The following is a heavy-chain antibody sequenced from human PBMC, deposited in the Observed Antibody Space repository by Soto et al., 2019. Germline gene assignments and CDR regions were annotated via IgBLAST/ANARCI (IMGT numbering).Heavy chain of an antibody. CDR2: IIPIFGIV. CDR1: GGTFSSYP. V-gene: IGHV1-69*01. D-gene: IGHD1-1*01. J-gene: IGHJ4*02. CDR3: ARPRTTATTKGYDY. Sequence: QVQLVQSGAEVKKPGSSVKVSCKASGGTFSSYPLSWVRQAPGQGLEWMGQIIPIFGIVKSAQKFQGRVSITADESTGTGYRELSSLKSEDTAVYYCARPRTTATTKGYDYWGQGTLVTVSS.